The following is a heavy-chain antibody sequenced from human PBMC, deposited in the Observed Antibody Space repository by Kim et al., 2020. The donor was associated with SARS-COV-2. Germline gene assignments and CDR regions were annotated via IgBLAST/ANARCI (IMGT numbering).Heavy chain of an antibody. CDR3: ARDLGSGSHNYYYGMDV. CDR2: IIPIFGTA. CDR1: GGTFSSYA. Sequence: SVKVSCKASGGTFSSYAISWVRQAPGQGLEWMGGIIPIFGTANYAQKFQGRVTITADESTSTAYMELSSLRSEDTAVYYCARDLGSGSHNYYYGMDVWGQGTTVTVSS. J-gene: IGHJ6*02. D-gene: IGHD3-10*01. V-gene: IGHV1-69*13.